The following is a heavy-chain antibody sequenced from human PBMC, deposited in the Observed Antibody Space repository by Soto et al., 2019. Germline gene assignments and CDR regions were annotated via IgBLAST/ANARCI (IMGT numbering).Heavy chain of an antibody. Sequence: SATLSRTCTVTGDSINNRSYYFCLILHPPGKGLEWIGSIYYSGSTYNNPSLKSRVSMSVDTSKNQFSLKLRSVTAADTALYYCARQRTSVVTQAYFDSWGQGSLVTVSS. CDR2: IYYSGST. V-gene: IGHV4-39*01. D-gene: IGHD2-21*02. J-gene: IGHJ4*02. CDR1: GDSINNRSYY. CDR3: ARQRTSVVTQAYFDS.